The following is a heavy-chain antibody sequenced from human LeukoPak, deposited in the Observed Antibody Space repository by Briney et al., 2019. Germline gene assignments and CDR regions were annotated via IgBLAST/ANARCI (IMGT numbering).Heavy chain of an antibody. CDR1: GITFSSYA. CDR3: ANRYGSGSYLVY. J-gene: IGHJ4*02. D-gene: IGHD3-10*01. V-gene: IGHV3-23*01. Sequence: AGGSLRLSCAASGITFSSYAMSWVRQAPGKGLEWVSAISGSGGSTYYADSVKGRFTISRDNSKNTLYLQMNSLRAEDTAVYYCANRYGSGSYLVYWGQGTLVTVSS. CDR2: ISGSGGST.